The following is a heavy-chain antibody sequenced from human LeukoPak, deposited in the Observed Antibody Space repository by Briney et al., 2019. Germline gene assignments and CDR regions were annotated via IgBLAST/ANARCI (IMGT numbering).Heavy chain of an antibody. Sequence: SETLSLTCTVSGYSISSGYYWGWIRQPPGKGLEWIGSIYHSGSTYYNPSLKSRVTISVDTSKNQFSLKTRSVTAADTAVYYCARVRAVLQDYYQFDPWGQGTLVTVSS. V-gene: IGHV4-38-2*02. D-gene: IGHD1-26*01. CDR2: IYHSGST. J-gene: IGHJ5*02. CDR3: ARVRAVLQDYYQFDP. CDR1: GYSISSGYY.